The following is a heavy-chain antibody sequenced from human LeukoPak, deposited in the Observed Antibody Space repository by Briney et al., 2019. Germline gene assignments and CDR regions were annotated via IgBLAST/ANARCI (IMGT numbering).Heavy chain of an antibody. Sequence: ASVKVSCKASGYSFADYYMHWVRQAPGQGLEWMGWIKPNSGGTRSAQKFQGRVTMTRDTSISTVYMELSRLRSDDTAVYYCARAGLGYSSSWDYYYMNVWGKGTTVTVSS. CDR2: IKPNSGGT. CDR3: ARAGLGYSSSWDYYYMNV. V-gene: IGHV1-2*02. D-gene: IGHD6-13*01. J-gene: IGHJ6*03. CDR1: GYSFADYY.